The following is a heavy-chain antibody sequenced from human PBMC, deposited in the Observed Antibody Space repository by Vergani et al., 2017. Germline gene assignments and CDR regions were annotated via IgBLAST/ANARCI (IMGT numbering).Heavy chain of an antibody. V-gene: IGHV4-34*01. CDR2: INHSGST. CDR1: GGSFSGYY. Sequence: QVQLQQWGAGLLKPSETLSLTCAVYGGSFSGYYWSWIRQPPGKGLEWIGEINHSGSTNYNPSLKSRVTISVDTSKNQFSLKLSSVTAADTAVYYCAREGGDYGDYARGYGMDVWGQGTTVTVSS. D-gene: IGHD4-17*01. J-gene: IGHJ6*02. CDR3: AREGGDYGDYARGYGMDV.